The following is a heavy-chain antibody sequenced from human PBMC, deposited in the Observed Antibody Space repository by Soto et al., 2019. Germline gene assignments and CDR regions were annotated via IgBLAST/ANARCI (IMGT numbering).Heavy chain of an antibody. CDR1: GFTFTSFT. CDR2: MSYDGART. CDR3: ARDRPYGDPNWFDP. V-gene: IGHV3-30-3*01. Sequence: QVQLVESGGGVVQPGGSLSLSCATSGFTFTSFTMHWVRQAPGKRLEWIAVMSYDGARTDYADAVKGRFTISRDTSKNTLYLQMNNLRPEDTGMYYCARDRPYGDPNWFDPWGQGSLVTVSS. J-gene: IGHJ5*02. D-gene: IGHD4-17*01.